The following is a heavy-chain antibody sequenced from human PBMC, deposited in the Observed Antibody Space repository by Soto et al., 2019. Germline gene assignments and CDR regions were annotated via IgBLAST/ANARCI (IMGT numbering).Heavy chain of an antibody. D-gene: IGHD6-19*01. Sequence: PGGSLRLSCAASRFTISGHAMHWVRQAPGKGLEWVAQAKRKAAGGAIDYAAPVKGRFIISRDDSKNMAYLQMNSLKIEDTALYYCTTGYGSDWYGWGQGTLVTVSS. CDR2: AKRKAAGGAI. CDR3: TTGYGSDWYG. V-gene: IGHV3-15*01. CDR1: RFTISGHA. J-gene: IGHJ4*02.